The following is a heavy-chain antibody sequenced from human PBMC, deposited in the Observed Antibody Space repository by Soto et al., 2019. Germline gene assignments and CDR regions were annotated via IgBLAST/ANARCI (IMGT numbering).Heavy chain of an antibody. CDR3: ARDGLGYCSGGSCLLFDY. CDR1: GFTFSSYA. J-gene: IGHJ4*02. Sequence: QVQLVESGGGVVQPGRSLRLSCAASGFTFSSYAMHWVRQAPGKGLEWVAVISYDGSNKYYADSVKGRFTISRDNSKNTLYLQMNSLRAEDTAVYYSARDGLGYCSGGSCLLFDYWGQGTLVTVSS. CDR2: ISYDGSNK. D-gene: IGHD2-15*01. V-gene: IGHV3-30-3*01.